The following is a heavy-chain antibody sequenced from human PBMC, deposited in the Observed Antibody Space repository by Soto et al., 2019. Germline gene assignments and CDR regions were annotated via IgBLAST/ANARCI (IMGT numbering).Heavy chain of an antibody. Sequence: SVKVSCKASGGTFSTYTMTWVRQAPGQGLEWMGGIIPLFGTANYAQKFQGRVTITADESTSTVYMELSSLRSEDTAVYYCARSQDSSGYWNNCFDPWGQGTLVTVYS. CDR2: IIPLFGTA. J-gene: IGHJ5*02. D-gene: IGHD3-22*01. CDR3: ARSQDSSGYWNNCFDP. CDR1: GGTFSTYT. V-gene: IGHV1-69*13.